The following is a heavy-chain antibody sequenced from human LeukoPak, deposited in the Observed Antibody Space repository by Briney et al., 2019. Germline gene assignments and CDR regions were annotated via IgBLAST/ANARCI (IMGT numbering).Heavy chain of an antibody. J-gene: IGHJ5*02. CDR2: INHSGST. CDR3: ARWPTYARINWFDP. D-gene: IGHD4-17*01. Sequence: SETLSLTCAVYGGSFSGYYWSWIRQPPGKGLEWIGEINHSGSTNYNPSLKSRVTISVDTSKNQFSLKLSSVTAADTAVYYCARWPTYARINWFDPWGQGNLVTVSS. V-gene: IGHV4-34*01. CDR1: GGSFSGYY.